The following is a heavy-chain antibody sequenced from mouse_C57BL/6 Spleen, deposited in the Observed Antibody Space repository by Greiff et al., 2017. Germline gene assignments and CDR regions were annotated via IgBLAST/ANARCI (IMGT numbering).Heavy chain of an antibody. CDR3: ARTGVTTRAWFAY. Sequence: EVKLVESGGGLVKPGGSLKLSCAASGFTFSDYGMHWVRQAPEKGLEWVAYISSGSSTIYYADTVKGRFTISRDNAKNTLFLQMTSRRSEDTAMYYCARTGVTTRAWFAYWGQGTLVTVSA. CDR2: ISSGSSTI. CDR1: GFTFSDYG. D-gene: IGHD2-2*01. J-gene: IGHJ3*01. V-gene: IGHV5-17*01.